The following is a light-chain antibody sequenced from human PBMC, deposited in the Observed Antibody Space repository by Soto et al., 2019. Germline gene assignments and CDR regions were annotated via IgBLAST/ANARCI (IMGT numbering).Light chain of an antibody. CDR2: AAS. CDR1: QGISSF. CDR3: QQLNSYPIT. V-gene: IGKV1-9*01. Sequence: DIQLTQSPSFLSASVGDSVTITCRASQGISSFLAWYQQKPAKATKLLIYAASTLQSGVPSRFSGSGSGTDVTLTISSLQSEDVATYYCQQLNSYPITVGQGTRLEIK. J-gene: IGKJ5*01.